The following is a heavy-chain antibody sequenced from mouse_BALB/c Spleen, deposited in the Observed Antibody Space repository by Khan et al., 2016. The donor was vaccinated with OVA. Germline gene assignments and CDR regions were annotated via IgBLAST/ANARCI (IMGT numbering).Heavy chain of an antibody. Sequence: QVQLQQSGPELVKPGASVRMSCRASGYTFADFLISWLKQRPGQGLEWIGEIYPGSGYIYYNEKFKGKATLTSDKPSKTVYMQLSSLTSAESAVYFCARAGYGGFAHWGQGTLVTVSA. CDR2: IYPGSGYI. V-gene: IGHV1-77*01. D-gene: IGHD3-2*02. CDR3: ARAGYGGFAH. CDR1: GYTFADFL. J-gene: IGHJ3*01.